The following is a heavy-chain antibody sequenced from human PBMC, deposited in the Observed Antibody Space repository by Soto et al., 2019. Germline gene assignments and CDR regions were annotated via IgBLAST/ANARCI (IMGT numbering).Heavy chain of an antibody. D-gene: IGHD5-12*01. V-gene: IGHV1-2*04. CDR1: GYTFTGYY. CDR2: INPNSGGT. J-gene: IGHJ2*01. Sequence: QVQLVQSGAEVKKPGASVKVSCKASGYTFTGYYMHWVRQAPGQGLEWMGWINPNSGGTNHAQKFQGWVTMTRDPSISTAYMELSRMRSADTAVYYCARGTPITYWYFDLWGRGTLVTVSS. CDR3: ARGTPITYWYFDL.